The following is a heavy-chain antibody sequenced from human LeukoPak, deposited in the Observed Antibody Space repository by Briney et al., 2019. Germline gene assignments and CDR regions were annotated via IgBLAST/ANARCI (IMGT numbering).Heavy chain of an antibody. CDR2: IIPIFGTA. CDR1: GGTFSSYA. CDR3: ARAAYYDTLTGYYSNWFDP. Sequence: SVKVSCKASGGTFSSYAISWVRQAPGQGLEWMGGIIPIFGTANYAQKFQGRVTITADESTSTAYMELSSRRSEDTAVYYCARAAYYDTLTGYYSNWFDPWGQGTLVTVSS. D-gene: IGHD3-9*01. J-gene: IGHJ5*02. V-gene: IGHV1-69*13.